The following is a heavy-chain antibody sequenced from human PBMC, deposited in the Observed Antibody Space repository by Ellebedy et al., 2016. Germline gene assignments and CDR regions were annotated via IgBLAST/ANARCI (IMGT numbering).Heavy chain of an antibody. Sequence: SGPTLVKPTQTLTLTCTFSGFSLSTTEVVVGWIRQPPGKALEWLARIDWDDDKYYSTSLKTRLTISKDTSKNQVVLTMTNMDPVDTATYYCAHSPAVAGPDAFDIWGQGTMVTVSS. D-gene: IGHD6-19*01. CDR3: AHSPAVAGPDAFDI. CDR2: IDWDDDK. J-gene: IGHJ3*02. CDR1: GFSLSTTEVV. V-gene: IGHV2-70*12.